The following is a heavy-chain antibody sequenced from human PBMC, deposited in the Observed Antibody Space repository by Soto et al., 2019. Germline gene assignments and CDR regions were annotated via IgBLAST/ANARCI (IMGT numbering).Heavy chain of an antibody. J-gene: IGHJ4*02. CDR2: ISSSSSFR. CDR1: GFTFTNHN. D-gene: IGHD2-21*01. CDR3: ARDPPLSVLVVVATDDF. V-gene: IGHV3-21*02. Sequence: EVQLVESGGGLVKPGGSVRLSCAASGFTFTNHNMNWVRQAPGKGLEWVSSISSSSSFRNYADSVKGRFSISRDNDKNLVYLQMDSLRAEFTAVYYCARDPPLSVLVVVATDDFWGQGTLVTVSS.